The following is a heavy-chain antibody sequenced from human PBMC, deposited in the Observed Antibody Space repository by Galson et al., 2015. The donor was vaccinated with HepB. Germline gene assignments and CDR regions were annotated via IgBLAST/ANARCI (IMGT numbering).Heavy chain of an antibody. V-gene: IGHV4-38-2*02. CDR3: ARLTVTLRGYYFDY. D-gene: IGHD4-17*01. J-gene: IGHJ4*02. CDR1: GYSISSGYY. CDR2: IYHSGST. Sequence: ETLSLTCTVSGYSISSGYYWGWIRQPPGKGLEWIGSIYHSGSTYYNPSLKSRVTISVDTSKNQFSLKLSSVTAADTAVYYCARLTVTLRGYYFDYWGQGTLVTVSS.